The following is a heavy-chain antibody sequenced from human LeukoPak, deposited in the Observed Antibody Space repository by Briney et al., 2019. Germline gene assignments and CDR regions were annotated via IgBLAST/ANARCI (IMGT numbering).Heavy chain of an antibody. D-gene: IGHD5-24*01. CDR1: GYSCTSYW. CDR2: IDPSDSYT. V-gene: IGHV5-10-1*01. J-gene: IGHJ4*02. Sequence: GDSLKISCKGSGYSCTSYWISWVRQMPGKGLEWMGRIDPSDSYTNYSPSFQGHVTISADKSISTAYLQWSSLKASDTAMYYCASQRWLQFVFDYWGQGTLVTVSS. CDR3: ASQRWLQFVFDY.